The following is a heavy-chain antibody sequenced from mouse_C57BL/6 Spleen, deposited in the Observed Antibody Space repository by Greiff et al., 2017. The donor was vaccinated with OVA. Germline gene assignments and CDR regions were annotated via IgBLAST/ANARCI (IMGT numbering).Heavy chain of an antibody. CDR3: TRTGTNAMDD. D-gene: IGHD4-1*01. V-gene: IGHV1-15*01. CDR2: IDPETGGT. Sequence: QVQLQQSGAELVRPGASVTLSCKASGYTFTDYEMHWVKQTPVHGLEWIGAIDPETGGTAYNQKFKGKAILTADKSSRTAYMERRSLTSDDSAVYYCTRTGTNAMDDWGQGTSVTVSS. CDR1: GYTFTDYE. J-gene: IGHJ4*01.